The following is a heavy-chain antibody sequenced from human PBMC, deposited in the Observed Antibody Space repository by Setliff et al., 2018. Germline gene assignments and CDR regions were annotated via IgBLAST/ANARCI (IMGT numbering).Heavy chain of an antibody. J-gene: IGHJ1*01. CDR3: ARGRGGYNQEYLQH. CDR1: GYDFNTYW. CDR2: MYPEDSDT. D-gene: IGHD5-12*01. V-gene: IGHV5-51*01. Sequence: PGESLKLSCKASGYDFNTYWIAWVRQRPGNGLEWMGIMYPEDSDTKYSPSFQGQVTISADKSLRTAYLQWSSLKTSDTAIYYCARGRGGYNQEYLQHWGQGTLVTVSS.